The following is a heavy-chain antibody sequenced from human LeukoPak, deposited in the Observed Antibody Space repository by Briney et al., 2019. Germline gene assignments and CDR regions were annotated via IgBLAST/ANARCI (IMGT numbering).Heavy chain of an antibody. J-gene: IGHJ4*02. V-gene: IGHV1-18*01. Sequence: ASVKVSCKASGYTFTNYHIAWVRQAPGQGLEWMGWVSANDGNTVYAQRLQGRVTMTTDTSTSVAYKELRSLTSDDTAVYYCTRAPPGMTMMTDYWGQGTLVTVSS. CDR2: VSANDGNT. CDR1: GYTFTNYH. D-gene: IGHD3-22*01. CDR3: TRAPPGMTMMTDY.